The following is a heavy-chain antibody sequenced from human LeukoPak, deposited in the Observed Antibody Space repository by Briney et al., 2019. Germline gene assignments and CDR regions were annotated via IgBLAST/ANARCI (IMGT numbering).Heavy chain of an antibody. J-gene: IGHJ4*02. CDR1: GGSFSGYY. D-gene: IGHD6-19*01. Sequence: SETLSLTCAVYGGSFSGYYWSWIRQPPGKGLEWIGEINHSGSTDHNPSLKSRVTISVDTSKNQFSLKLSSVTAADTAVYYCASSGWYDPFDYWGQGTLVTVSS. CDR3: ASSGWYDPFDY. V-gene: IGHV4-34*01. CDR2: INHSGST.